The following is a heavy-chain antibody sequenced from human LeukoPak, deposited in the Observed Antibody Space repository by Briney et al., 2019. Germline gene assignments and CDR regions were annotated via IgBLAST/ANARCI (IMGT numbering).Heavy chain of an antibody. Sequence: GGSLRLSCAASGFTFSSYSMNWVRQAPGKGLEWVSSISSSSSYIYYADSVKGRFTISRDNAKNSLYLQMNSLRAEDTAVYYGARDYLPYYDFWSGYSSQYYGMDGWGQGTTVTVSS. CDR2: ISSSSSYI. V-gene: IGHV3-21*01. J-gene: IGHJ6*02. CDR3: ARDYLPYYDFWSGYSSQYYGMDG. CDR1: GFTFSSYS. D-gene: IGHD3-3*01.